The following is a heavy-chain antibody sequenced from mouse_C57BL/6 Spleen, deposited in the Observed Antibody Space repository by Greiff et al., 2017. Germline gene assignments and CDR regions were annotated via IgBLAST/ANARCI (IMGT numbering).Heavy chain of an antibody. J-gene: IGHJ2*01. CDR1: GYTFTSYW. CDR2: IDPSDSYT. V-gene: IGHV1-59*01. CDR3: ADDYDGRNY. Sequence: VQLQQPGAELVRPGTSVKLSCKASGYTFTSYWMHWVKQRPGQGLEWIGVIDPSDSYTNYNQKFKGKATLTVDTSSSTAYMQLSSLTSEDSAVYYCADDYDGRNYWGQGTTLTVSS. D-gene: IGHD2-4*01.